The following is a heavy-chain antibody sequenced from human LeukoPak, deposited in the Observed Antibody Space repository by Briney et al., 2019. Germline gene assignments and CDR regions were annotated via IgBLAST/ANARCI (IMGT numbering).Heavy chain of an antibody. Sequence: SETLSLTCTVSGGSISTYYWSWIRQPPGKGLEWIGYIYYSGSTNYNPSLKSRVTISVDSSKNQFSLKLSSVTAADPAVYYCATALTSYYMDVWGKGTTVTISS. CDR3: ATALTSYYMDV. V-gene: IGHV4-59*01. CDR2: IYYSGST. J-gene: IGHJ6*03. CDR1: GGSISTYY.